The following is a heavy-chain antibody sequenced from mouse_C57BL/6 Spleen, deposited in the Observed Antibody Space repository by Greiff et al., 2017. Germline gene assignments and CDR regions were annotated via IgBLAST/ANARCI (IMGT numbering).Heavy chain of an antibody. CDR1: GYTFTSYW. V-gene: IGHV1-74*01. D-gene: IGHD2-5*01. CDR2: IHPSDSDT. J-gene: IGHJ4*01. Sequence: VQLQQPGAELVKPGASVKVSCKASGYTFTSYWMHWVKQRPGQGLEWIGRIHPSDSDTNYNQKFKGKATLTVDKSSSTAYMQLSSLTSEDSAVYYCAKAFYYSNYFIYAMDYWGQGTSVTVSS. CDR3: AKAFYYSNYFIYAMDY.